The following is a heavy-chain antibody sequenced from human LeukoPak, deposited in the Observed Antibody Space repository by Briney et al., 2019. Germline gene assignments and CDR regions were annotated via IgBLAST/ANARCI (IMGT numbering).Heavy chain of an antibody. CDR3: ARIRITMVRGVITALDY. V-gene: IGHV5-51*01. D-gene: IGHD3-10*01. Sequence: GESLKISCKGSGYSFTSYWIGWVRQMPGKGLEWMEIIYPGDSDTRYSPSFQGQVTISADKSISTAYLQWSSLKASDTAMYYCARIRITMVRGVITALDYWGQGTLVTVSS. J-gene: IGHJ4*02. CDR2: IYPGDSDT. CDR1: GYSFTSYW.